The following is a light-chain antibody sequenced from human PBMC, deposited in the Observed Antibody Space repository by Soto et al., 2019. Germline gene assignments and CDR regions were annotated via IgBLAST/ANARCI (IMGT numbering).Light chain of an antibody. CDR2: GAS. CDR3: QQYGGPVPWT. V-gene: IGKV3-20*01. CDR1: QTISRNY. Sequence: EVVLTQSPGTLSLSPGERATVSCRASQTISRNYLAWYQKKPGQAPRLLIYGASTRATGIPDSFTGSGSGTDFTLTIARLEPEDFAVYYCQQYGGPVPWTFGQGTKVEV. J-gene: IGKJ1*01.